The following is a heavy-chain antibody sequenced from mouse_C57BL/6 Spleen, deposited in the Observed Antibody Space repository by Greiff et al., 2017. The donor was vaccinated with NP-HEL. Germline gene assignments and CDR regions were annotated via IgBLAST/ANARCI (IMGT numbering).Heavy chain of an antibody. J-gene: IGHJ3*01. Sequence: VQLQQSGAALVRPGASVKLSCTASGFNIKDDYMHWVKQRPEQGLEWIGWIDPENGDTEYASKFQGKATITADTSSNTAYLQLSSLTSEDTAVYYCTTGAVVAGTGTFPAGFAYWGQGTLVTVSA. V-gene: IGHV14-4*01. CDR1: GFNIKDDY. CDR2: IDPENGDT. CDR3: TTGAVVAGTGTFPAGFAY. D-gene: IGHD1-1*01.